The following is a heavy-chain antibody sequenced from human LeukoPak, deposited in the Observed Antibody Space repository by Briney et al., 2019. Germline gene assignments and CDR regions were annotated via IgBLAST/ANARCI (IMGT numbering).Heavy chain of an antibody. V-gene: IGHV1-69*05. J-gene: IGHJ5*02. CDR1: GGTFSSYA. Sequence: SVKVSCKASGGTFSSYAISWVRQAPGQGLEWMGGTIPIFGTANYAQKFQGRVTITTDESTSTAYMELSSLRSEDTAVYYCAAYPRAAGTRWWFDPWGQGTLVTVSS. CDR2: TIPIFGTA. CDR3: AAYPRAAGTRWWFDP. D-gene: IGHD6-13*01.